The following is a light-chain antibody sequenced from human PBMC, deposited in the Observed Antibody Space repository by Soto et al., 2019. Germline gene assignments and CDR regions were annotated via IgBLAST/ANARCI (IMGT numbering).Light chain of an antibody. J-gene: IGKJ4*01. Sequence: EIVMTQSPATLSVSPGERVTLSCRASESVYSYLAWYQQKPGQPPRLLIYGASTRATGIPARFSGSGSGTEFSLTIGSLQSEDFAVYYCQKYNNWPLTFGGGTKVEI. V-gene: IGKV3-15*01. CDR2: GAS. CDR3: QKYNNWPLT. CDR1: ESVYSY.